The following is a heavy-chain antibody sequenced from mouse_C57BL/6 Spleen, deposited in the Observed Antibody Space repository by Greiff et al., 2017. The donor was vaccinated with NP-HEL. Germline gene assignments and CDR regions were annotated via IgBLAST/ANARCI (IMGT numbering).Heavy chain of an antibody. J-gene: IGHJ3*01. CDR2: IRNKANGYTT. V-gene: IGHV7-3*01. CDR1: GFTFTDYY. D-gene: IGHD1-1*01. Sequence: DVKLVESGGGLVQPGGSLSLSCAASGFTFTDYYMSWVRQPPGKALEWLGFIRNKANGYTTEYSASVKGRFTISRDNSQSILYLQMNALRAEDSATYYCARFFYYGSSYVAWFAYWGQGTLVTVSA. CDR3: ARFFYYGSSYVAWFAY.